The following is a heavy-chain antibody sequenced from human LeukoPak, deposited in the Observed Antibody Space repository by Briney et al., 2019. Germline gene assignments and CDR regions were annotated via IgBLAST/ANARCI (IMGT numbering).Heavy chain of an antibody. Sequence: GGSLRLSCVASGFTFSNYAMSWVRQAPGKGLEWVSTVSACGSTSYYAESVKGRFTISRDNSRDTLYLQMNILRAQAPAVYYCAKSRGIYGGSSTCSFDYWGQGILVTVSS. CDR1: GFTFSNYA. CDR2: VSACGSTS. CDR3: AKSRGIYGGSSTCSFDY. D-gene: IGHD4/OR15-4a*01. J-gene: IGHJ4*02. V-gene: IGHV3-23*01.